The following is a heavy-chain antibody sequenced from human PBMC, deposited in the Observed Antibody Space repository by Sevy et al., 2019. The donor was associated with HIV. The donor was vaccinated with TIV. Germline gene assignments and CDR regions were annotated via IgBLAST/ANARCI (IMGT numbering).Heavy chain of an antibody. CDR3: AKMQGGSYNYYGMDV. Sequence: GGSLRLSSAASGFIFSTYGIHWVRQAPGKGLEWVAVISFDGSDKYYADSVRGRFTISRDNSKNTLYLQMNSLRVEDTAIYYCAKMQGGSYNYYGMDVWGQGTTVTVSS. D-gene: IGHD1-26*01. V-gene: IGHV3-30*18. CDR2: ISFDGSDK. J-gene: IGHJ6*02. CDR1: GFIFSTYG.